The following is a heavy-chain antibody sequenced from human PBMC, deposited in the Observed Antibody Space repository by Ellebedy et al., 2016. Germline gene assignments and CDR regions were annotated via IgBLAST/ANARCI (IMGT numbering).Heavy chain of an antibody. D-gene: IGHD3-22*01. CDR1: GFTFSSYG. CDR3: ARTYYYDSSGYLGAFDI. Sequence: GESLKISCAASGFTFSSYGMHWVRQAPGKGLEWVAVIWYDGSNKYYADSVKGRFTISRDNSKNTLYLQMNSLRAEDTAVYYCARTYYYDSSGYLGAFDIWGQGTMVTVSS. J-gene: IGHJ3*02. V-gene: IGHV3-33*08. CDR2: IWYDGSNK.